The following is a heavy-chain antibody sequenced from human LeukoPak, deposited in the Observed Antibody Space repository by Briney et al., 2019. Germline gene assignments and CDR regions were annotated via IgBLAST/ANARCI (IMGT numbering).Heavy chain of an antibody. Sequence: TGGSLRLSCEASGLTFSSSWMHWVRQIPGKGLVWVSRMYGDMRDISYADSVKGRFTISRDNAKNTVYLQMNSLRGEDTAVYYCARDLGLRGSTWGQGTLVTVSS. V-gene: IGHV3-74*01. CDR3: ARDLGLRGST. D-gene: IGHD5-12*01. CDR1: GLTFSSSW. J-gene: IGHJ5*02. CDR2: MYGDMRDI.